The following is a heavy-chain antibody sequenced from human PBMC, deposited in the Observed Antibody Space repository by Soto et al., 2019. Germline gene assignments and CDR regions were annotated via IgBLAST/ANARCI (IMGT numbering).Heavy chain of an antibody. D-gene: IGHD1-26*01. J-gene: IGHJ4*02. Sequence: ASVKVSCKASGYTFHTYNMYWVRQAPGQGLEWMGVINPSIGSTNYAQKFQGRVIMTRDTSTSTVYMELSTLRSDDTAVYYCARLYSGSRLDYWGQGTLVTVSS. CDR1: GYTFHTYN. CDR2: INPSIGST. V-gene: IGHV1-46*02. CDR3: ARLYSGSRLDY.